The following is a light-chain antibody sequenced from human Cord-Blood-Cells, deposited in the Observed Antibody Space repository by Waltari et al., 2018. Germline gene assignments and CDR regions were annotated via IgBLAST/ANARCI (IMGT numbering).Light chain of an antibody. J-gene: IGLJ2*01. V-gene: IGLV2-14*01. CDR3: SSYTSSSTPVV. CDR1: SSDVGGYNY. Sequence: QSALTQPASVSGSPGQSITISCTGTSSDVGGYNYVPWYQQHPGKAPKLMIYDVRKRPSGVSNRFSGSKSGNTASLTISGLQGEDEADYYCSSYTSSSTPVVFGGGTKLTVL. CDR2: DVR.